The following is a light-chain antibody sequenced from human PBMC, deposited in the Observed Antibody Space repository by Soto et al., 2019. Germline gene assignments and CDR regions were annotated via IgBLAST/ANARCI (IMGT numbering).Light chain of an antibody. Sequence: DIQMTQSPSTLSVSVGERDTLTCRASQAIIDDLAWYQQKPGHVPRLLLYAASTMDSGIPSRFRGSGSGTDFTLTITGLQADDFATYYCQHYKRCPQTFGKGTKVDIK. V-gene: IGKV1-27*01. CDR1: QAIIDD. CDR2: AAS. J-gene: IGKJ1*01. CDR3: QHYKRCPQT.